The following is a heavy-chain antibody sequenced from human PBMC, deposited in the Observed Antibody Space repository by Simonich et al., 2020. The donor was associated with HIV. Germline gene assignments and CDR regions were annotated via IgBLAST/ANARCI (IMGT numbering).Heavy chain of an antibody. D-gene: IGHD3-9*01. V-gene: IGHV1-24*01. J-gene: IGHJ2*01. Sequence: QVQLLQSGAEVKKPGASVKVSCKVSGHSLTDLSMHWVRQTPGKGLEWMGGVGPEVGETIYAQNFQGRVTMTEDTSTDTAYRELSNLRSEDTALYYCATWEVKGTVVTGFTYWFFDLWGRGTLVTVSS. CDR2: VGPEVGET. CDR3: ATWEVKGTVVTGFTYWFFDL. CDR1: GHSLTDLS.